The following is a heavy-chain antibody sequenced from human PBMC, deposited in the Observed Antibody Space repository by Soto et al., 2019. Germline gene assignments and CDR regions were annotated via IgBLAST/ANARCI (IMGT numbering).Heavy chain of an antibody. CDR3: ATWHEREHAFDV. Sequence: VQLVESGGGLIQPGESLGLSCAAFGLTISGKKYVAWVRQAPGKGLEWVSALYDVDGSFYADSVTGRFTTSSDSSKTTVYLQMNDLRPDDTAVYYCATWHEREHAFDVWGQGTTVTISS. CDR1: GLTISGKKY. J-gene: IGHJ3*01. D-gene: IGHD1-1*01. V-gene: IGHV3-53*01. CDR2: LYDVDGS.